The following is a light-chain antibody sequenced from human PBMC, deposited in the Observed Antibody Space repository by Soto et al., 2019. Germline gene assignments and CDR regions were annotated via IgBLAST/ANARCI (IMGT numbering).Light chain of an antibody. Sequence: QSVLTQPASVSGSPGQSITISCTGTSSDVGGYNYVSWYQQHPGKAPKLMIYDVSNRPSGVSNRFSGSKSGNTASLTISGLQAEDEADYYCSSYTSSSTSPAVFGGGTQLTVL. V-gene: IGLV2-14*01. CDR1: SSDVGGYNY. CDR3: SSYTSSSTSPAV. CDR2: DVS. J-gene: IGLJ7*01.